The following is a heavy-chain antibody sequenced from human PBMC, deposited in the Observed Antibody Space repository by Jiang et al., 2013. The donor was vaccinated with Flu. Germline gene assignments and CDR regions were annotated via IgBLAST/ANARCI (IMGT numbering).Heavy chain of an antibody. CDR1: GGSISSTSDY. V-gene: IGHV4-39*07. Sequence: PGLVKPSETLSLTCSVSGGSISSTSDYWGWIRQPPGKGLEWIGTIYYSGTTYYNPSLKSRVTISVDTSKNQFSLKLSSVTAADTAVYHCATCIFWGQFDYWGQGNLVTVSS. CDR3: ATCIFWGQFDY. D-gene: IGHD3-16*01. J-gene: IGHJ4*02. CDR2: IYYSGTT.